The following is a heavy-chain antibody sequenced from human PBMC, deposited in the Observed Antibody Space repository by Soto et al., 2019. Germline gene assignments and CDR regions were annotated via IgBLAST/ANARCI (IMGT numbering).Heavy chain of an antibody. CDR2: SSSSGTYI. V-gene: IGHV3-21*01. CDR3: ARDPQDCSSTSCWGYYALDV. D-gene: IGHD2-2*01. J-gene: IGHJ6*02. CDR1: GFTFSTDR. Sequence: GGSLRLSCAASGFTFSTDRMNWVRQAPGKGVEWVSSSSSSGTYIHYADSLKGRFTIFRDNAKNSLYLQMISTRAEDTAVSSCARDPQDCSSTSCWGYYALDVWGQGTTVTVSS.